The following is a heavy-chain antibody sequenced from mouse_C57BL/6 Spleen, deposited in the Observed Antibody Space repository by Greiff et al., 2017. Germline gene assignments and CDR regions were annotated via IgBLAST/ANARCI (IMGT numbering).Heavy chain of an antibody. Sequence: VQLQQPGAELVKPGASVKLSCKASGYTFTSYWMQWVKQRPGQGLEWIGESDPSDSYTNYNHKFKGKATLTVDTSSSPAYMQICSQTSEDSAVYYCARRGIYYAGVDYWGQCPTLTVSS. CDR1: GYTFTSYW. V-gene: IGHV1-50*01. J-gene: IGHJ2*01. CDR2: SDPSDSYT. D-gene: IGHD2-1*01. CDR3: ARRGIYYAGVDY.